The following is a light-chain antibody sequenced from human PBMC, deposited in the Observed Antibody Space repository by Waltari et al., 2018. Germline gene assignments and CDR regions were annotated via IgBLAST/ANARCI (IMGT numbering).Light chain of an antibody. Sequence: QSALTQPASVSVSPGQSITISCTGTSSDAGAFYYVFWYQQHPGRAPKLLIFDVTARPSGVSNRFSGSKSGNTASLTISGLQAEDEADYYCSSYRGSYTLVFGGGTKVTVL. CDR2: DVT. J-gene: IGLJ3*02. CDR3: SSYRGSYTLV. CDR1: SSDAGAFYY. V-gene: IGLV2-14*03.